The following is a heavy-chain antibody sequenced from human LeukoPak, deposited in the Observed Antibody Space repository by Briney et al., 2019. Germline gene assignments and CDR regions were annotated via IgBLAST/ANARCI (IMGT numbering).Heavy chain of an antibody. CDR1: GFTVSSSY. V-gene: IGHV3-66*01. D-gene: IGHD6-13*01. Sequence: PGGSLRLSCAASGFTVSSSYMTWVRQAPGKGLEWVSVIYSGGSTHYAGSVKGRFTISRDNSKNTVYLQMNSLRAEDTAVYYCARAPYSSSWYFYYWGQGTLVTVSS. CDR3: ARAPYSSSWYFYY. J-gene: IGHJ4*02. CDR2: IYSGGST.